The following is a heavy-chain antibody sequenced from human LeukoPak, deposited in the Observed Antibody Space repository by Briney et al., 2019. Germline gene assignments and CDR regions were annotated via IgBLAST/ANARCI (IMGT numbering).Heavy chain of an antibody. Sequence: GGSLRLSCAASGFTFSNYWMSWVRQAPGKGLEWVANIREDGGEKYYVDSVKGQFTISRDNAKNSLFLQMDSLRAEDTAVYYCAKDNFDSSGTQYDAFDTWGQGTMVTVSS. CDR3: AKDNFDSSGTQYDAFDT. V-gene: IGHV3-7*03. CDR1: GFTFSNYW. CDR2: IREDGGEK. J-gene: IGHJ3*02. D-gene: IGHD3-22*01.